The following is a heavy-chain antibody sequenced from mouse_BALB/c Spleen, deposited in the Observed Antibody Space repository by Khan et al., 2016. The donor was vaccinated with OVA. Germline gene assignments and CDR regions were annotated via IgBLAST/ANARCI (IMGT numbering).Heavy chain of an antibody. Sequence: QVQLKESGAELMKPGASVKISCKATGYTFSSYWIEWVKQRPGHGLEWIGEILPGSGSNNYNEKFKGKATFTADTSSNTAYMQLSSLTSEDSAVFSCGRSNYYGSCSWFGYWGQGTLVTVS. V-gene: IGHV1-9*01. D-gene: IGHD1-1*01. J-gene: IGHJ3*01. CDR3: GRSNYYGSCSWFGY. CDR1: GYTFSSYW. CDR2: ILPGSGSN.